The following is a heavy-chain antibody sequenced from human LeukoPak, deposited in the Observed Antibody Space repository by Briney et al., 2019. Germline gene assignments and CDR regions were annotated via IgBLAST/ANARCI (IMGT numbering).Heavy chain of an antibody. D-gene: IGHD4-17*01. V-gene: IGHV1-24*01. Sequence: GASVKVSCKVSGYTLTELSMHWVRQAPGKGLEWMGGFDPEDGETIYAQKFQGRVTMTRNTSISTAYMELSSLRSEDTAVYYCARGEYGWFDPWGQGTLVTVSS. CDR2: FDPEDGET. CDR3: ARGEYGWFDP. CDR1: GYTLTELS. J-gene: IGHJ5*02.